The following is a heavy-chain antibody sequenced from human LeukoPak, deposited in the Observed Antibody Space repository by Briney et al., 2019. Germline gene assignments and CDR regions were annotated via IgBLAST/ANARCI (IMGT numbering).Heavy chain of an antibody. D-gene: IGHD3-22*01. CDR2: ISSSGSTI. CDR3: ARETREYYDSSGYGDAFDI. J-gene: IGHJ3*02. V-gene: IGHV3-11*01. CDR1: GFTFSDYY. Sequence: GGSLRLSCAASGFTFSDYYMSWIRQAPGKGLEWVSYISSSGSTIYYADSVKGRFTISRDNAKNSLYLQMNSLRAEDTAVYYCARETREYYDSSGYGDAFDIWGQGTMVTVSS.